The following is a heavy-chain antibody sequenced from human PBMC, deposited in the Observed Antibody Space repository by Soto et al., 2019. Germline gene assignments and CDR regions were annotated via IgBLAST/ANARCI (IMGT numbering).Heavy chain of an antibody. Sequence: GESREISCRGSXXXXXXXXIXWVRQMPGKGLEWVGIIYPGDSDTRYSPSFQGQVTISADKSISTAYLQWSSLKASDTAMYFCARSFTAGTAGDYWGQGTRVTVSS. D-gene: IGHD6-19*01. V-gene: IGHV5-51*01. J-gene: IGHJ4*02. CDR3: ARSFTAGTAGDY. CDR1: XXXXXXXX. CDR2: IYPGDSDT.